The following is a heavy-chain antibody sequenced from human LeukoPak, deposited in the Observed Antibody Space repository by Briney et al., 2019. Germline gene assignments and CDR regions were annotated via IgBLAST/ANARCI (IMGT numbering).Heavy chain of an antibody. Sequence: KPSETLSLTCTASGGSISSYYWSWTRQPPGKGLEWIGYIYYTGSTNYNPSLKSRVTISVDTSKNQFSLKLSSVTATDTAVYYCARNSRDGYNKFDYWGQGTLVTVSS. D-gene: IGHD5-24*01. V-gene: IGHV4-59*01. CDR3: ARNSRDGYNKFDY. CDR2: IYYTGST. CDR1: GGSISSYY. J-gene: IGHJ4*02.